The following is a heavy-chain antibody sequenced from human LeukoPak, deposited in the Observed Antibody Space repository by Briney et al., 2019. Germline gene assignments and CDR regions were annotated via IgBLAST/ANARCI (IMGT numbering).Heavy chain of an antibody. J-gene: IGHJ4*02. V-gene: IGHV4-34*01. CDR3: ASSMIVVAAFDY. D-gene: IGHD3-22*01. CDR2: INHSGST. CDR1: GGPFSGYY. Sequence: SETLSLTCAVYGGPFSGYYWSWIRRPPGKGLEWIGEINHSGSTNYNPSLKSRVTISVDTSKNQFSLKLSSVTAADTAVYYCASSMIVVAAFDYWGQGTLVTVSS.